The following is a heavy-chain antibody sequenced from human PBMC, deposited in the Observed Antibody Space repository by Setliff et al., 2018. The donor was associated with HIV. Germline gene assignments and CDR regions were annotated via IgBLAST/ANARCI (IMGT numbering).Heavy chain of an antibody. J-gene: IGHJ3*02. Sequence: GVSVKVSCKAFGYSFTSYFLHWVRQAPGQGLEWLGIIDPNGGATNNAQKLQGRLTVTTDTSTSTLYMELSNLRSDDTAVYYCARAGGGATDQAFDIWGQGTMVTVSS. D-gene: IGHD2-2*01. CDR3: ARAGGGATDQAFDI. CDR2: IDPNGGAT. V-gene: IGHV1-46*01. CDR1: GYSFTSYF.